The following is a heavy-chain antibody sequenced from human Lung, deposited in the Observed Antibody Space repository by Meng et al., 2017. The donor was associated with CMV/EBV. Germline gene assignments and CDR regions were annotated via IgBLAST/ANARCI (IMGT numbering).Heavy chain of an antibody. J-gene: IGHJ4*02. CDR1: GFSLSNYW. Sequence: GESLKISCVASGFSLSNYWMTWVRQAPGKALEWVANINQDGSQSYYVDSVRGRFTITRDNGGNSLYLQMNSLGGDDTALYYCARDPNEDGGVTLDNWGQGXLVTVSS. CDR2: INQDGSQS. CDR3: ARDPNEDGGVTLDN. V-gene: IGHV3-7*01. D-gene: IGHD5-24*01.